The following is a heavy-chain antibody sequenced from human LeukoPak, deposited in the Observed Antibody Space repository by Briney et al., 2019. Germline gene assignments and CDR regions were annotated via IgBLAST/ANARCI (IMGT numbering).Heavy chain of an antibody. V-gene: IGHV4-31*02. Sequence: LRLSCAASGFTFSSYAMSWVRQAPGKGLEWIGYIYYSGSTYYNPSLKSRVTISVDTSKNQFSLKLSSVTAADTAVYYCARLYEYYDFWSGYYIDYWGQGTLVTVSS. CDR1: GFTFSSYA. J-gene: IGHJ4*02. CDR3: ARLYEYYDFWSGYYIDY. CDR2: IYYSGST. D-gene: IGHD3-3*01.